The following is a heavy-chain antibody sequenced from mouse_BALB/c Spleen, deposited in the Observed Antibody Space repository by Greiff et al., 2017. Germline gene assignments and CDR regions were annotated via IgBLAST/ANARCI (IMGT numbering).Heavy chain of an antibody. V-gene: IGHV5-17*02. CDR3: ASYGSSSYAMDY. CDR1: GFTFSSFG. D-gene: IGHD1-1*01. Sequence: EVKLQESGGGLVQPGGSRKLSCAASGFTFSSFGMHWVRQAPEKGLEWVAYISSGSSTIYYADTVKGRFTISRDNPKNTLFLQMTSLRSEDTAMYYCASYGSSSYAMDYWGQGTSVTVSS. J-gene: IGHJ4*01. CDR2: ISSGSSTI.